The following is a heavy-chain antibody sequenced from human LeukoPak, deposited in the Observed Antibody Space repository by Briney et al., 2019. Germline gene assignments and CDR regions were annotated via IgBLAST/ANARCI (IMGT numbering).Heavy chain of an antibody. CDR2: ISHDGGAR. J-gene: IGHJ5*02. Sequence: GGSLRLSCAVSGFSIGNYGMHWVRQAPDKGLEWVAMISHDGGARYYGGSVKGRLTISRDNSENTLYLQMNSLRVEDTAVYYCARDWGSSGWYNWFDPWGQGTLVTVSS. CDR1: GFSIGNYG. V-gene: IGHV3-30*03. D-gene: IGHD6-19*01. CDR3: ARDWGSSGWYNWFDP.